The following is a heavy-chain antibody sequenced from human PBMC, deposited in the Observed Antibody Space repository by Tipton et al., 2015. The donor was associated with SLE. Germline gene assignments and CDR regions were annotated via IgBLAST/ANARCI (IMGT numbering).Heavy chain of an antibody. D-gene: IGHD4-23*01. J-gene: IGHJ5*02. Sequence: TLSLTCAVYGGSFSGYYWSWIRQPPGKGLEWIGYIYYSGSTNYNPSLKSRVTISVDTSKNQFSLKLSSVTAADTAVYYCARTFPYGGFDPLGQGTLVTVSS. CDR2: IYYSGST. V-gene: IGHV4-59*01. CDR1: GGSFSGYY. CDR3: ARTFPYGGFDP.